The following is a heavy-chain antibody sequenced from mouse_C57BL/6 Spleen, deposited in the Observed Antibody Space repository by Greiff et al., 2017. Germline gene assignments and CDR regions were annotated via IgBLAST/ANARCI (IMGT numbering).Heavy chain of an antibody. CDR2: IDPETGGT. CDR3: TRGRYSNYVDY. D-gene: IGHD2-5*01. Sequence: QVQLQQSGAELVRPGASVTLSCKASGYTFTDYEMHWVKQTPVHGLEWIGAIDPETGGTAYNQKFKGKAILTADKSSSTAYMELRSLTSEDSAVXYCTRGRYSNYVDYWGQGTTLTVSS. CDR1: GYTFTDYE. V-gene: IGHV1-15*01. J-gene: IGHJ2*01.